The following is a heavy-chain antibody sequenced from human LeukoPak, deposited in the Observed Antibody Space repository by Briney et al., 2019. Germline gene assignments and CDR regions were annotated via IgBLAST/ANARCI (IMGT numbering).Heavy chain of an antibody. V-gene: IGHV5-51*01. CDR1: GYSFTSYW. Sequence: GESLKISCKASGYSFTSYWIGWVRQMPGKGLEWMGIIYPDDSDTRYSPSFQGQVTISADKSINTAYLQWNSLKASDTAMYYCARFVGACSGGSCYSDYWGQGTLVTVSS. CDR3: ARFVGACSGGSCYSDY. CDR2: IYPDDSDT. J-gene: IGHJ4*02. D-gene: IGHD2-15*01.